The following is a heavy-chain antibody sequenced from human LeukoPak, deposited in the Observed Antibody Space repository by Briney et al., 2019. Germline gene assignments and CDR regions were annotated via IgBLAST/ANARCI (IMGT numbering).Heavy chain of an antibody. D-gene: IGHD3-22*01. Sequence: SETLSLTCTVSGGSISSSSYYWGWIRQPPGKGLEGIGSIYYSGSTYYNPSLKSRVTISVDTSKNQFCLKLSSVTAADTAVYYCARRRSSGYPFDYWGQGTLVTVSS. J-gene: IGHJ4*02. CDR2: IYYSGST. V-gene: IGHV4-39*01. CDR3: ARRRSSGYPFDY. CDR1: GGSISSSSYY.